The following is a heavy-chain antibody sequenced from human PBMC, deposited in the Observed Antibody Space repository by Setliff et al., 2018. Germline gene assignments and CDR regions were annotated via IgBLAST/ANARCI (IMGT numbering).Heavy chain of an antibody. J-gene: IGHJ4*02. V-gene: IGHV1-18*01. CDR3: ARAPSVELVTIRTNSWFTY. CDR2: ISVYNGDT. D-gene: IGHD5-18*01. Sequence: ASVKVSCKASGYTFRNYAFAWARQAPGQGLEWVGWISVYNGDTSYAQKFQGRVTLTTDTSTSTAYMELRSLTSDDSAFYYCARAPSVELVTIRTNSWFTYWGQGTLVTVSS. CDR1: GYTFRNYA.